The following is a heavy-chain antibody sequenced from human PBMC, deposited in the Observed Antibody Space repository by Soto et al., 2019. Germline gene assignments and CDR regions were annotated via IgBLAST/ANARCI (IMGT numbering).Heavy chain of an antibody. J-gene: IGHJ4*02. CDR3: SRTTGRHLDF. CDR2: IVYSRTA. V-gene: IGHV4-39*01. D-gene: IGHD4-4*01. Sequence: LSLTCTVSYGSFSDSNVFWGWARQRPGKGLEWIGNIVYSRTACFKPSLGSPVTFTVGTSKNQFSLNLYSVTAADPAASYSSRTTGRHLDFCAQGRLVTVS. CDR1: YGSFSDSNVF.